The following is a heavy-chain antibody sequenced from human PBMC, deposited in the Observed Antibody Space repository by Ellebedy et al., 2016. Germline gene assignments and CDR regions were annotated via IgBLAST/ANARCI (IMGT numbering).Heavy chain of an antibody. CDR1: GYTFSNND. CDR3: ARESWNNWNYYDH. V-gene: IGHV1-8*01. D-gene: IGHD1-20*01. CDR2: MDPNSGDT. Sequence: ASVKVSCKASGYTFSNNDINWVRQAPGQGLEWMGWMDPNSGDTGYAQKFQGRVTMTRNTSINTAYMELSSLRSEDTAVYYCARESWNNWNYYDHWGQGTLITVSS. J-gene: IGHJ4*02.